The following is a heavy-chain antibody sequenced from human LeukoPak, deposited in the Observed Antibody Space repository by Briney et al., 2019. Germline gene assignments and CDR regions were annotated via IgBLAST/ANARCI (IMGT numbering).Heavy chain of an antibody. Sequence: ASVKVSCKASGYTFTSYDINWVRQATGQGLEWMGWMNPNSGNTGYAQKFQGRVTITRNTSISTAYMELSSLRSEDTAVYYCARGSPTTIFGVVQRYMDVWGKGTTVTVSS. V-gene: IGHV1-8*03. CDR1: GYTFTSYD. D-gene: IGHD3-3*01. J-gene: IGHJ6*03. CDR3: ARGSPTTIFGVVQRYMDV. CDR2: MNPNSGNT.